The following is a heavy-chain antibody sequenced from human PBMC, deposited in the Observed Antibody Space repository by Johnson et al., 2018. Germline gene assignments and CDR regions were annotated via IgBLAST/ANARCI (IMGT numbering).Heavy chain of an antibody. Sequence: VQLQESGAEVKKPGESLKIACNGSGYSFTSYWIDWVRQMPGKGLEWMGIIYPGDSDTRYSPSFQGQVTISADKSISTAYLQWSSLKAPDTAMYYCARHGGITGTTSYYYMDVWGKGTTVTVSS. J-gene: IGHJ6*03. CDR3: ARHGGITGTTSYYYMDV. CDR2: IYPGDSDT. CDR1: GYSFTSYW. D-gene: IGHD1-7*01. V-gene: IGHV5-51*01.